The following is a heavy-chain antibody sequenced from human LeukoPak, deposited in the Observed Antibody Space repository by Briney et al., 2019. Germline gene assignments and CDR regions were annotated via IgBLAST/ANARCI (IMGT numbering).Heavy chain of an antibody. V-gene: IGHV3-21*01. CDR3: ARRRGRPQGPYGMDV. CDR1: GFTFSSYS. Sequence: PGGSLRLSCAASGFTFSSYSMNWVRQAPGKGLEWVSSISSSSSYIYYADSVKGRFTISRDNAKNSLYLQMNSLRAEDTAVYYCARRRGRPQGPYGMDVWGKGTTVTVSS. J-gene: IGHJ6*04. CDR2: ISSSSSYI.